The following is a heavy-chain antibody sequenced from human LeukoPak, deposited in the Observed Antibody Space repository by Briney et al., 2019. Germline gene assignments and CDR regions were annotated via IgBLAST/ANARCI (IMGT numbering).Heavy chain of an antibody. J-gene: IGHJ4*02. CDR2: IHYDGSDK. V-gene: IGHV3-30*02. Sequence: PGGXLRLSCAASGFTFSGYGMHWVRQAPGKGLEWVAFIHYDGSDKYYADSVKGRFTISRDNSKNTPYLQMNSLRAEDTAVYYCAKDLGNSFDYWGQGTLVTVSS. CDR1: GFTFSGYG. CDR3: AKDLGNSFDY. D-gene: IGHD4-23*01.